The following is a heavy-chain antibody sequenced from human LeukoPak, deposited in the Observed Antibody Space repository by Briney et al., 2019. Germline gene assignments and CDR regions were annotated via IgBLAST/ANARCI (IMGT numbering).Heavy chain of an antibody. J-gene: IGHJ5*02. V-gene: IGHV3-33*01. D-gene: IGHD3-10*01. CDR3: ARGITMVRGVIIINWFDP. CDR1: GFTFSSYG. Sequence: PGRSLRLSCAASGFTFSSYGMHWVRQAPGKGLEWEAVIWYDGSNKYYADSVKGRFTISRDNSKNTLYLQMNSLRAEDTAVYYCARGITMVRGVIIINWFDPWGQGTLVTVSS. CDR2: IWYDGSNK.